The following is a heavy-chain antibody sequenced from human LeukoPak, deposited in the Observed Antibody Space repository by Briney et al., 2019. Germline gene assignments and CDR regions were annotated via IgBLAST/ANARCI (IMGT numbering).Heavy chain of an antibody. CDR2: ISSRSSTI. D-gene: IGHD2-2*01. Sequence: GGSLRLSCAASGSTFSNYTMNWVRQAPGKGLEWVSYISSRSSTIYYTDSVKGRFTISRDNAKNSLYLQMNSLGAEDTAVYYCAREGYCNITSCPRGAFDFWGQGTMVIVSS. J-gene: IGHJ3*01. V-gene: IGHV3-48*01. CDR1: GSTFSNYT. CDR3: AREGYCNITSCPRGAFDF.